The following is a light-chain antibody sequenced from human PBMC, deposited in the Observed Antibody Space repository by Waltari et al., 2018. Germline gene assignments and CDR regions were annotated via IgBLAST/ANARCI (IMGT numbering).Light chain of an antibody. CDR3: MILYNNAVV. Sequence: QAVLTQPASLSASPGASASLTCTLRRDINVRTYKIYWYQQRPGSPPQFRLNYKPDPTIQLGLVVPRRFSGSKDTSANTFHLLIAGLHSEDEADYYCMILYNNAVVFGGGTNLTVL. CDR1: RDINVRTYK. V-gene: IGLV5-45*01. CDR2: YKPDPTI. J-gene: IGLJ3*02.